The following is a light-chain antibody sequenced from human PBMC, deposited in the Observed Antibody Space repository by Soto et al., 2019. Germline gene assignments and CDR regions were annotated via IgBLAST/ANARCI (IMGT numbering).Light chain of an antibody. Sequence: DIQMTQSPSTLSASVGDRVTITCRASQSISSWLAWYQQKPGKAPKLLIYDASSLESRVPSRFSGSGSGTEFTLTISSLQPDDFATYYCQQYNSYSLWTFGQGTKVEIK. CDR3: QQYNSYSLWT. CDR2: DAS. CDR1: QSISSW. J-gene: IGKJ1*01. V-gene: IGKV1-5*01.